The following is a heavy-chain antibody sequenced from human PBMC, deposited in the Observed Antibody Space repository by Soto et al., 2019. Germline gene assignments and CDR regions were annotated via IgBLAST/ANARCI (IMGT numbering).Heavy chain of an antibody. CDR1: GGTFSSYA. CDR3: ARSRKVGYSYGAFDY. J-gene: IGHJ4*02. D-gene: IGHD5-18*01. CDR2: IIPIFGTA. V-gene: IGHV1-69*01. Sequence: QVQLVQSGAEVKKPGSSVKVSCKASGGTFSSYAISWVRQAPGQGLEWMGGIIPIFGTANYAQKFQGRVTINADESTSTAYMDLSRLRSEDTAVYYCARSRKVGYSYGAFDYWGQGTLVTISS.